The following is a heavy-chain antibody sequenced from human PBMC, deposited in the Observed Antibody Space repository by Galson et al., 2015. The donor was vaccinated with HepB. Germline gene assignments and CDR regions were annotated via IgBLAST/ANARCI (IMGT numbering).Heavy chain of an antibody. CDR3: ARDGCSSTSCYIDY. Sequence: SVKVSCKASGYTFTSYAMHWVRQAPGQRLEWMGWINAGNGNTKYSQKFQGRVTITRDTSASTAYMELRSLRSDDTAVYYCARDGCSSTSCYIDYWGQGTLVTVSS. J-gene: IGHJ4*02. CDR1: GYTFTSYA. D-gene: IGHD2-2*02. CDR2: INAGNGNT. V-gene: IGHV1-3*01.